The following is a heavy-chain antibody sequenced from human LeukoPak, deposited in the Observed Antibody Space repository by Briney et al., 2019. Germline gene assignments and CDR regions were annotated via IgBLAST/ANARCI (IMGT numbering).Heavy chain of an antibody. V-gene: IGHV1-69*04. CDR1: GGTFSSYA. Sequence: GSSVKVACKDSGGTFSSYAISWVRQAPGQGLEWMGRIIPILGIANYAQKFQGRVTITADKSTSTAYMELSSLRSEDTAVYYCASGEQQLVSFDYWGQGTLVTVSS. CDR3: ASGEQQLVSFDY. D-gene: IGHD6-13*01. CDR2: IIPILGIA. J-gene: IGHJ4*02.